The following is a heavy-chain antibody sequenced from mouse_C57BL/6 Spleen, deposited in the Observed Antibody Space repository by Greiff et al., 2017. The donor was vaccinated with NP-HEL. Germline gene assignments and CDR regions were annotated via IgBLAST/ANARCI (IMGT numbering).Heavy chain of an antibody. J-gene: IGHJ2*01. CDR2: IDPSDSYT. D-gene: IGHD2-3*01. Sequence: VQLQQPGAELVMPGASVKLSCKASGYTFTSYWMHWVKQRPGQGLEWIGEIDPSDSYTNYNQKFKGKSTLTVDKSSSTAYMQLSSLTSEDSAVYYCARRDGYYVDFDYWGQGTTLTVSS. CDR3: ARRDGYYVDFDY. V-gene: IGHV1-69*01. CDR1: GYTFTSYW.